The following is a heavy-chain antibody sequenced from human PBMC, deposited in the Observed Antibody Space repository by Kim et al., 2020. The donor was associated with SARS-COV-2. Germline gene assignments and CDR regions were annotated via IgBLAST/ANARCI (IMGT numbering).Heavy chain of an antibody. CDR3: ARDRKVVSHHDAFDI. Sequence: SVKVSCKASGGTFSSYAISWVRQAPGQGLEWMGGIIPIFGTANYAQKFQGRVTITADESTSTAYMELSSLRSEDTAVYYCARDRKVVSHHDAFDIWGQGTMVTVSS. J-gene: IGHJ3*02. D-gene: IGHD2-8*02. CDR2: IIPIFGTA. CDR1: GGTFSSYA. V-gene: IGHV1-69*13.